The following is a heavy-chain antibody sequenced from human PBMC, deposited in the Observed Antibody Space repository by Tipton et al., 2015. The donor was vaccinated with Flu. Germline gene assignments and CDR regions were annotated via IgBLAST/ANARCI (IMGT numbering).Heavy chain of an antibody. CDR3: AKGVRIYYNVGFDF. J-gene: IGHJ4*02. CDR2: ITGSGDVT. CDR1: GFTFTNYA. Sequence: VQLVQSGGGLVQPGGSLELSCAGSGFTFTNYAMNWVRQAPGRGLEWVSAITGSGDVTYLTDSVKGRFTISRDNSKNTLYLQMNSLRVEDTAVYYCAKGVRIYYNVGFDFWGQGTPVAVSS. V-gene: IGHV3-23*04. D-gene: IGHD3-10*01.